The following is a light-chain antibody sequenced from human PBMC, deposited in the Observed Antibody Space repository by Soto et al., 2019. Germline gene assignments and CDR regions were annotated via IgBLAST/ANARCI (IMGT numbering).Light chain of an antibody. Sequence: EIVMTQSPATLSVSPGERATLSCRASQSVSSNLVWYQQKPGQAPRLLIYAASTRATGIPARFSGSGSGTEFTLTINSLQSEEFAVYYCQQYNNWVTFGGGTKVEI. V-gene: IGKV3-15*01. CDR3: QQYNNWVT. CDR2: AAS. J-gene: IGKJ4*01. CDR1: QSVSSN.